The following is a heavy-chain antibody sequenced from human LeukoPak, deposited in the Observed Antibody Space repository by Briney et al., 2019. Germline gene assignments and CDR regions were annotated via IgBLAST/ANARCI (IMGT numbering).Heavy chain of an antibody. V-gene: IGHV3-23*01. CDR3: AKNSGSGSYYEEYYYYGMDV. J-gene: IGHJ6*02. D-gene: IGHD3-10*01. CDR2: ISGSGGST. Sequence: PGGSLRLSCAASGFTLSSYAMRWVRQAPRKGLEWVSAISGSGGSTYYADSVKGRFTISRDNSKNTLYLQMNSLRAEDTAVYYCAKNSGSGSYYEEYYYYGMDVWGQGTTVTVSS. CDR1: GFTLSSYA.